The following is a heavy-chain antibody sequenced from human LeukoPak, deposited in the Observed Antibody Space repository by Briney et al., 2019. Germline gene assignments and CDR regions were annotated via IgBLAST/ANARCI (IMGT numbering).Heavy chain of an antibody. V-gene: IGHV4-59*11. Sequence: PSETLSLTCTVSGGSIGDHYWSWIRQPPGKGLEWVGYIYYSGSTTYNPSLKSRVTISVDTSKNQFSLKLSSVTAADTAVYYCARVGDTSGYFYYFDYWGQGTLITVSS. D-gene: IGHD3-22*01. CDR1: GGSIGDHY. CDR3: ARVGDTSGYFYYFDY. CDR2: IYYSGST. J-gene: IGHJ4*02.